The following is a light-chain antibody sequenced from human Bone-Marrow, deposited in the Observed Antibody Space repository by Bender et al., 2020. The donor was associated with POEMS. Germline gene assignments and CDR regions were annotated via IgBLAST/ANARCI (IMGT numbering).Light chain of an antibody. Sequence: SYVLTQPPSVSVDPGETARITCGGNKVGTKSVHWYQRKAGQAPVMVIYYDTNRPSGIPDRFSGSNSGNTATLTITRVEAGDEAVYYCQVWESSSDQWVFGGGTKLTVL. CDR3: QVWESSSDQWV. J-gene: IGLJ3*02. CDR2: YDT. V-gene: IGLV3-21*01. CDR1: KVGTKS.